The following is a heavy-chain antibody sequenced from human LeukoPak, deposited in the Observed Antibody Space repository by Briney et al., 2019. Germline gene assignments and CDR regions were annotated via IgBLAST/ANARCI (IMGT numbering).Heavy chain of an antibody. D-gene: IGHD5-18*01. CDR2: INHSGST. V-gene: IGHV4-34*01. CDR1: GGSFSGYY. Sequence: SETLSLTCAVYGGSFSGYYWSWIRQPPGKGLEWIGEINHSGSTNYNPSLKSRVTMSVDTSKNQFSLKLRSVTAADTAVYYCARTTEGGYTYDYFYYYYMDVWGKGTTVTISS. CDR3: ARTTEGGYTYDYFYYYYMDV. J-gene: IGHJ6*03.